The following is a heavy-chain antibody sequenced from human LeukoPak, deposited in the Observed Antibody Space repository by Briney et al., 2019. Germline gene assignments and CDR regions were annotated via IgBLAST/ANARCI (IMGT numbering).Heavy chain of an antibody. CDR2: ISSSGSTI. D-gene: IGHD5-12*01. J-gene: IGHJ4*02. CDR1: GFTFSSYE. CDR3: ARAWSYSGYDFYLDY. Sequence: PGGSLRLSCAASGFTFSSYEMNWVRQAPGKGLEWVSYISSSGSTIYYADSVKGRFTISRDNAKNSPYLQMNSLRAEDTAVYYCARAWSYSGYDFYLDYWGQGTLVTVSS. V-gene: IGHV3-48*03.